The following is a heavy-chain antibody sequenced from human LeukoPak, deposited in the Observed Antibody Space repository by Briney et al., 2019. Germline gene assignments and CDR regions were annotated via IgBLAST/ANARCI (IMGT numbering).Heavy chain of an antibody. Sequence: PGGSLRLSCAASGFTVSSNFITWVRQAPGRGLEWVSVIYTGGSTYYAASVKGRFTISRDNSKNTLYLQMSSLRAEDTAVYYCATSQSSGWSRCFDPWGEGPLVTVSS. D-gene: IGHD6-19*01. J-gene: IGHJ5*02. CDR1: GFTVSSNF. CDR3: ATSQSSGWSRCFDP. CDR2: IYTGGST. V-gene: IGHV3-53*01.